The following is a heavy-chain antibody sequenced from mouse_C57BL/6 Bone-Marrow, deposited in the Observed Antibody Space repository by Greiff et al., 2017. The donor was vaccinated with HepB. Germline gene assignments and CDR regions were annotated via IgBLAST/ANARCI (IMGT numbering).Heavy chain of an antibody. D-gene: IGHD2-2*01. V-gene: IGHV1-26*01. CDR2: INPNNGGT. J-gene: IGHJ2*01. CDR3: ARRGLWLRRDFDY. Sequence: VQLQQSGPELVKPGASVKISCKASGYTFTDYYMNWVKQSHGKSLEWIGDINPNNGGTSYNQKFKGKATLTVDKSSSTAYMELRSLTSEDSAVYYCARRGLWLRRDFDYWGQGTTLTVSS. CDR1: GYTFTDYY.